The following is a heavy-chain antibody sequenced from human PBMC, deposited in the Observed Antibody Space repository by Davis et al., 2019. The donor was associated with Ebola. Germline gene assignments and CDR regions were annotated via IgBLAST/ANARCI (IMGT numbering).Heavy chain of an antibody. J-gene: IGHJ6*02. CDR3: ARLSHYYDSSGYSTYYYYYYGMDV. Sequence: SETLSLTCAVYGVSFSGYYWSWIRQPPGKGLEWIGSIYYSGSTYYNPSLKSRVTISVDTSKNQFSLKLSSVTAADTAVYYCARLSHYYDSSGYSTYYYYYYGMDVWGQGTTVTVSS. CDR2: IYYSGST. CDR1: GVSFSGYY. D-gene: IGHD3-22*01. V-gene: IGHV4-34*01.